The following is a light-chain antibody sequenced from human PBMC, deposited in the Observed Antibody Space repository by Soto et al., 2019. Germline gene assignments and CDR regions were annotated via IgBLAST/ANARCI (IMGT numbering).Light chain of an antibody. CDR2: DVS. CDR3: SSYTSSSTLLYV. V-gene: IGLV2-14*01. J-gene: IGLJ1*01. Sequence: QSALTQPASVSGSPGQSITISCTGTSSDVGGYNYVSWYQQHPGKAPKLMIYDVSNRPSGVSNRFSGSKSGNTASLTISGLRAEDEADYYSSSYTSSSTLLYVFGTGTKLTVL. CDR1: SSDVGGYNY.